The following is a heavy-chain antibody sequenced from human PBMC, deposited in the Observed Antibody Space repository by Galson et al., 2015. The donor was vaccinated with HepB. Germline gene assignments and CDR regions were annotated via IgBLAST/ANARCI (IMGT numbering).Heavy chain of an antibody. CDR3: AREGYDSSLVYYFDY. D-gene: IGHD3-22*01. Sequence: SLRLSCAASGFTFSSYAMHWVRQAPGKGLEWVAVISYDGSNKYYADSVKGRFPISRGNSKNTLYLQMNSLRAEDTAVYYCAREGYDSSLVYYFDYWGQGTLVTVSS. J-gene: IGHJ4*02. V-gene: IGHV3-30*04. CDR1: GFTFSSYA. CDR2: ISYDGSNK.